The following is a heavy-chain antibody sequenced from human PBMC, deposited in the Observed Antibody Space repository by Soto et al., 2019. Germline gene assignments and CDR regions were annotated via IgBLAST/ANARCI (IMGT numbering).Heavy chain of an antibody. CDR2: ISGSGGGT. J-gene: IGHJ4*02. CDR3: AHRTGFDY. CDR1: GYTFSSFD. Sequence: GGSLRLSCAVSGYTFSSFDMSWVRQAPGKGLEWVSTISGSGGGTNYADSVKGRFTISRDISTYTVYLQMNSLRAEDTAVYYCAHRTGFDYWGQGALVTVSS. V-gene: IGHV3-23*01.